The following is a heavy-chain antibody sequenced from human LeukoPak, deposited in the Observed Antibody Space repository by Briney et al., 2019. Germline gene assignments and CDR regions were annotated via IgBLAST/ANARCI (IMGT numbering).Heavy chain of an antibody. J-gene: IGHJ4*02. V-gene: IGHV3-48*02. Sequence: GGSLRLPCAASGFTFSPYSMNWVRQAPGKGLEWVSYISSSSSTIYYADSVKGRFTISRDSAKNSLYLQMNSLRDEDTAVYYCARGRAVAGTGNNYFDYWGQGTLVTVSS. CDR2: ISSSSSTI. CDR1: GFTFSPYS. D-gene: IGHD6-19*01. CDR3: ARGRAVAGTGNNYFDY.